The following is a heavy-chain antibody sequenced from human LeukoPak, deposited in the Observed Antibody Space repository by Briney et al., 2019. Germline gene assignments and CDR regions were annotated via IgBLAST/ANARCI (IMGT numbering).Heavy chain of an antibody. CDR2: IIPILGIA. J-gene: IGHJ4*02. Sequence: VKVSCKASGGTFSSYTISWVRQAPGQGLEWMGRIIPILGIANYAQKFQGRVTITADKSTSTAYMELSSLRSEDTAVYYCARVVTDSSGWYHFDYWGQGTLVTVSS. CDR3: ARVVTDSSGWYHFDY. D-gene: IGHD6-19*01. CDR1: GGTFSSYT. V-gene: IGHV1-69*02.